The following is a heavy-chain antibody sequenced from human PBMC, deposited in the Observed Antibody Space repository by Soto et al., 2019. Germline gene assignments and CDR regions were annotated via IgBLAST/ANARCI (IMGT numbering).Heavy chain of an antibody. CDR2: INPESTTL. V-gene: IGHV3-74*01. Sequence: PGGSLRLSCTASEITLNIYWMHWIRQAPGKGLVWVSRINPESTTLTYADSVTGRFTISRDSAKNTLYLQMNSLRAEDTAVYYCAKYASSSWSLFDYWGQGTLVTVSS. D-gene: IGHD6-13*01. CDR3: AKYASSSWSLFDY. CDR1: EITLNIYW. J-gene: IGHJ4*02.